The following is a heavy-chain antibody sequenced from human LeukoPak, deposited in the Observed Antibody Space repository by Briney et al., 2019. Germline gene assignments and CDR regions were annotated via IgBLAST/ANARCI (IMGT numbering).Heavy chain of an antibody. CDR2: IYHSGST. Sequence: RSSETLSLTCAVSGYSISSGYYWGWIRQPPGKGLEWIGSIYHSGSTYYNPSLKSRVTISVDTSKNQFSPKLSSVTAADTAVYYCASITYGDYHYWGQGTLVTVSS. CDR1: GYSISSGYY. V-gene: IGHV4-38-2*01. J-gene: IGHJ4*02. D-gene: IGHD4-17*01. CDR3: ASITYGDYHY.